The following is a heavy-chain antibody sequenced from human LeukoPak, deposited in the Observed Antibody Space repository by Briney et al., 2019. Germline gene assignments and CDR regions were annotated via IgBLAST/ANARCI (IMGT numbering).Heavy chain of an antibody. V-gene: IGHV5-51*01. CDR1: GYSFTSYW. CDR2: IYPGDSDT. D-gene: IGHD3-22*01. J-gene: IGHJ4*02. Sequence: GESLKISCKGAGYSFTSYWIGCVGQMPGKGLEWMGIIYPGDSDTRYSPSFQGQVTISADKSISTAYLQWSSLKASHTAMYYCARQLGSGYSSYWGQGTLATVHS. CDR3: ARQLGSGYSSY.